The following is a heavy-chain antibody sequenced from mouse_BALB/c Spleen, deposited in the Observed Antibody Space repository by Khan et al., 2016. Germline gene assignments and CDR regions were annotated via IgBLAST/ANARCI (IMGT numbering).Heavy chain of an antibody. CDR2: INPDSSTI. J-gene: IGHJ2*01. CDR1: GVDFSRYW. D-gene: IGHD1-2*01. Sequence: EVKLLESGGGLVQPGGSLKLSCAASGVDFSRYWMSWVRQAPGKGLEWIGEINPDSSTINYTPSLKDKFIISRDKAKNTLYLQMSKVISEDTVLYYCARLHSYGDMNYWCQGTTLTVSS. V-gene: IGHV4-1*02. CDR3: ARLHSYGDMNY.